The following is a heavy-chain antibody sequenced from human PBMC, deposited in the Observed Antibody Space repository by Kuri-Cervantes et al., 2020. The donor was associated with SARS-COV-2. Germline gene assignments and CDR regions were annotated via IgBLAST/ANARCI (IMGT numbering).Heavy chain of an antibody. D-gene: IGHD6-13*01. J-gene: IGHJ4*02. CDR2: ISSSSTTI. Sequence: GESLKISCAASGFIFRDFGMNWVRQAPGKGLEWVPYISSSSTTIYYADSVKGRFTISRDNAKNSLYPQMTSLRAEDTAVYYCARVFGSYVAAAAAYDFAYWGQGTLVTVSS. CDR1: GFIFRDFG. V-gene: IGHV3-48*01. CDR3: ARVFGSYVAAAAAYDFAY.